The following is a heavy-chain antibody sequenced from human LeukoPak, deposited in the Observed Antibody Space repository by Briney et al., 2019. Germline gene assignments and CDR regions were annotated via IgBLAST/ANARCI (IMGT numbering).Heavy chain of an antibody. CDR2: IYYSGST. D-gene: IGHD6-6*01. CDR1: GGSIGSYY. Sequence: SETLSLTCTVSGGSIGSYYWSWIRQPPGKGLEWIGYIYYSGSTNYNPSLKSRVTISVDTSKNQFSLKLSSVTAADTAVYYCASDRGYSSSSNFFDYWGQGTLVTVSS. V-gene: IGHV4-59*01. J-gene: IGHJ4*02. CDR3: ASDRGYSSSSNFFDY.